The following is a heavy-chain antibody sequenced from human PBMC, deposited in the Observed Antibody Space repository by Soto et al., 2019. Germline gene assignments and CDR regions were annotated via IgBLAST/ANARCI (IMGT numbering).Heavy chain of an antibody. D-gene: IGHD5-12*01. J-gene: IGHJ6*02. CDR1: GYTFTSYG. V-gene: IGHV1-18*04. CDR3: ARDRRDGYNYWYYGMDV. CDR2: ISAYNGNT. Sequence: GASVKVSCKASGYTFTSYGISWVRQAPGQGLEWMGWISAYNGNTNYAQKLQGRVTMTTDTSTSTAYMELRSLRSDDTAVYYCARDRRDGYNYWYYGMDVWGQGTTGTVSS.